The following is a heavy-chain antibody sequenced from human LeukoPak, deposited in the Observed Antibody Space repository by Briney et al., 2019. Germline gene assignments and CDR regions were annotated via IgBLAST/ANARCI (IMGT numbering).Heavy chain of an antibody. CDR1: GGSFRGYY. CDR2: INHSGST. Sequence: SETLSLTXAVYGGSFRGYYWSWIRQPPGKGLEWIGEINHSGSTNYNPSLKSRVTISVDTSKNQFSLKLSSVTAADTAVYYCARESGRRSIFGVVINPWGQGTLVTVSS. V-gene: IGHV4-34*01. D-gene: IGHD3-3*01. J-gene: IGHJ5*02. CDR3: ARESGRRSIFGVVINP.